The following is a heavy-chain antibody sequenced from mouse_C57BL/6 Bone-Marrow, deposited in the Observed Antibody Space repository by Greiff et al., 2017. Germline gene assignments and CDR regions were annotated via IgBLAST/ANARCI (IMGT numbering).Heavy chain of an antibody. Sequence: VQLQQSGPELVKPGASVKISCKASGYSFTGYSMHWVKQSHGNILDWIGYIYPYNGVSSYNQKFKGKATLTVDKSSSTAYMELRSLTSADSAVYYCARARITTVVDWYVDVWGTGTTVTVSS. V-gene: IGHV1-31*01. CDR1: GYSFTGYS. CDR2: IYPYNGVS. CDR3: ARARITTVVDWYVDV. J-gene: IGHJ1*03. D-gene: IGHD1-1*01.